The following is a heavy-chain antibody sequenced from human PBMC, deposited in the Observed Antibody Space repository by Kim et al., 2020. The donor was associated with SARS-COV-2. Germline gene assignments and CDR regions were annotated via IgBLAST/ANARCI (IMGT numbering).Heavy chain of an antibody. D-gene: IGHD1-26*01. J-gene: IGHJ4*02. CDR2: NK. V-gene: IGHV3-33*01. CDR3: ARGKSGSFDY. Sequence: NKLYASSVKGRFTISGDNSKNTGYLQMNSLRVEDTALYYCARGKSGSFDYWGQGTLVTVSS.